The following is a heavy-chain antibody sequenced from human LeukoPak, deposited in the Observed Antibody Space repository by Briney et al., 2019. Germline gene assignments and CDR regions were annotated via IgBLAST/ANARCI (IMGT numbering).Heavy chain of an antibody. V-gene: IGHV5-51*01. Sequence: GESLKISCKGSGYSFTSYWIGWVRQMPGKGLEWMGIIYPGDSDTRYSPSFQGQVTISADKSISTAYLQWSSLKASDTAMYYCARQGGGYCSSTSCYTWFDPWGQGTLVTVSS. CDR3: ARQGGGYCSSTSCYTWFDP. CDR1: GYSFTSYW. CDR2: IYPGDSDT. J-gene: IGHJ5*02. D-gene: IGHD2-2*02.